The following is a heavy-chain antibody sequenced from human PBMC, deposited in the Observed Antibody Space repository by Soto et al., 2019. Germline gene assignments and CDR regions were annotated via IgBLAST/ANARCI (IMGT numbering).Heavy chain of an antibody. CDR2: IRSRANNFAT. V-gene: IGHV3-73*01. CDR1: GFSFSGSA. D-gene: IGHD2-2*02. CDR3: ARGQGAAIGDYYYHGMDV. J-gene: IGHJ6*02. Sequence: EVQLAESGGGVVQPGRSLRLSCVASGFSFSGSAIHWVRQASGKGLEWVGRIRSRANNFATSSAASVKGRFTFSRDDSKNTAYLQMNTLKPEDTAVYYCARGQGAAIGDYYYHGMDVWGQGTTVTVSS.